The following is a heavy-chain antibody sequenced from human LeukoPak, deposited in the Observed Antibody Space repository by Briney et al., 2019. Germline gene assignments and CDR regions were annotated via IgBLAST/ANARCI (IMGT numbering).Heavy chain of an antibody. Sequence: SENLSLTCTVSGYSISSGYCWGWIRQPPGKGLEWIGSIYHSGSTYYHPSLKSRVTISVDASKNQFSLKVTSVTAADTAVYYCAREGRLGGYDSDSLDIWGQGTLVTVSS. CDR3: AREGRLGGYDSDSLDI. D-gene: IGHD5-12*01. CDR2: IYHSGST. V-gene: IGHV4-38-2*02. CDR1: GYSISSGYC. J-gene: IGHJ3*02.